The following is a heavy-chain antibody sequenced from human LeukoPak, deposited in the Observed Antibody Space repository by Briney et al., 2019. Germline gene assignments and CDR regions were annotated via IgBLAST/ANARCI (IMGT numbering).Heavy chain of an antibody. CDR3: ATGEPTGTTKGDLFDP. J-gene: IGHJ5*02. CDR1: GYTFTDYY. V-gene: IGHV1-69-2*01. CDR2: VDPEDGET. Sequence: GASVKISCEVSGYTFTDYYMHWVQQAPGKGLEWMGFVDPEDGETIYAEKFQGRVTITADTSTDTAYMELSSLRSEDTAVYYCATGEPTGTTKGDLFDPWGQGTLVTVSS. D-gene: IGHD1-1*01.